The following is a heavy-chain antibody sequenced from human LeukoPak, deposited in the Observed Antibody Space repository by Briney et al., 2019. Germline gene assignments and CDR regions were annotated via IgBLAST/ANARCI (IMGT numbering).Heavy chain of an antibody. J-gene: IGHJ4*02. Sequence: GGSLRLSCAASGFTFSKYAMNWVRQAPGKGLEWTSYISSSSSNIYYADSVKGRFTISRDNAKNSLYLQVNSLRAEDTAVFYCARDATGDPDYWGQGTLVTVSS. D-gene: IGHD7-27*01. V-gene: IGHV3-48*01. CDR2: ISSSSSNI. CDR1: GFTFSKYA. CDR3: ARDATGDPDY.